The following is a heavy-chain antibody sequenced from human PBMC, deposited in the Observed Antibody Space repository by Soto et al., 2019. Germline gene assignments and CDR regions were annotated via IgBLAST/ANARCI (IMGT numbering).Heavy chain of an antibody. D-gene: IGHD6-19*01. Sequence: PGGSLRLSCAASGFTFSNSAMNWVRQAPGKGLEWVSVITNNGASASHADSVQGRFTISRDNSINTLYLQMNSLRAEDTAIYYCVREVSVWSSHGSFDFWGRGTMVTVSS. J-gene: IGHJ3*01. V-gene: IGHV3-23*01. CDR2: ITNNGASA. CDR3: VREVSVWSSHGSFDF. CDR1: GFTFSNSA.